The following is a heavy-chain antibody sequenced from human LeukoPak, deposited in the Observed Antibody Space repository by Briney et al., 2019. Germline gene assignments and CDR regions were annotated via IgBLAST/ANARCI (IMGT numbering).Heavy chain of an antibody. D-gene: IGHD4-17*01. CDR2: VYYNGLT. CDR1: GGSISPHY. CDR3: TRERSTVTFDY. Sequence: SETLSLTCTVSGGSISPHYWTRIRQTPGKGLEWIGYVYYNGLTSYNASLRRRLILSVDTARNQVSLKLTSVTAADTAVYYCTRERSTVTFDYWGQGALVTVSS. J-gene: IGHJ4*02. V-gene: IGHV4-59*11.